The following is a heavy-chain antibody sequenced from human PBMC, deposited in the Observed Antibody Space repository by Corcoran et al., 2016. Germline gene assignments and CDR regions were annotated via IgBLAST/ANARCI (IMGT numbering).Heavy chain of an antibody. CDR1: GGSFSGYY. V-gene: IGHV4-34*01. CDR3: ARVPNGDYVDY. J-gene: IGHJ4*02. Sequence: QVQLQQWGAGLLKPSETLSLTCAVYGGSFSGYYWSWIRQPPGKGLEWIGEINHSGSTNYNPSLKSRVTISVDTSKNQFSLKLSSVTAADTAVYYCARVPNGDYVDYWGQGTLVTVSS. D-gene: IGHD4-17*01. CDR2: INHSGST.